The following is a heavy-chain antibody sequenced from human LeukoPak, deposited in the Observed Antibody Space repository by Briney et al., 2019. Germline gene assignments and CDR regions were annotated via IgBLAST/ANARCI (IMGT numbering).Heavy chain of an antibody. J-gene: IGHJ4*02. CDR3: TLHYDYVWETYSYDY. D-gene: IGHD3-16*01. V-gene: IGHV3-23*01. CDR1: GFSFTTYA. CDR2: ISGDGLRT. Sequence: PGESLRLSCAASGFSFTTYAISWVRQAPGKGLEWVSVISGDGLRTYYADSVKGRFTISRDSSKNTLFLQMNSLRAEDTAIYYCTLHYDYVWETYSYDYWGQGTLVTVSS.